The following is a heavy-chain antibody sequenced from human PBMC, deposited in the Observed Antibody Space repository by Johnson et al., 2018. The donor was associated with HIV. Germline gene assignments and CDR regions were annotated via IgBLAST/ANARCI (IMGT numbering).Heavy chain of an antibody. J-gene: IGHJ3*02. Sequence: VQLVESGGGLVQPGGSLRLSCAASGFSVSNNYMSWVRQAPGKGLEWVSVIYSGGRTYYADSVKGRFTISIDNSRNTVYLQMSGLRSEDTAIYYCAREGSGSYQIWGQGTMVTVSS. CDR3: AREGSGSYQI. D-gene: IGHD1-26*01. CDR2: IYSGGRT. V-gene: IGHV3-66*02. CDR1: GFSVSNNY.